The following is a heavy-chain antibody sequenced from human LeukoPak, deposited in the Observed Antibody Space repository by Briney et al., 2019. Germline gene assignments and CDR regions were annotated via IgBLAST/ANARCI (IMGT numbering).Heavy chain of an antibody. CDR3: AKDSGSYYVLDY. V-gene: IGHV3-30*18. D-gene: IGHD1-26*01. Sequence: PGGSLRLSCAASGFTFSGYGMHWVRQAPGKGLEWVAVISYDGNNKYYADSVKGRFTISRDNSKNTLYLQMNSLRAEDTAVFYCAKDSGSYYVLDYWGQGTLVTVSS. CDR1: GFTFSGYG. J-gene: IGHJ4*02. CDR2: ISYDGNNK.